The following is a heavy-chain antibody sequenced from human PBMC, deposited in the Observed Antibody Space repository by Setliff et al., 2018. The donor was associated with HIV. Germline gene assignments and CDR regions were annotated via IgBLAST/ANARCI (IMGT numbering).Heavy chain of an antibody. CDR1: GFTFDDYS. CDR3: AKPTTVVTSYYFDS. V-gene: IGHV3-48*01. J-gene: IGHJ4*02. D-gene: IGHD4-17*01. CDR2: ISSRDDTT. Sequence: GGSLRLSCAASGFTFDDYSMNWVRRAPGKGLEWVSIISSRDDTTYYADSVKGRFTISRDNSKNMLYLQMNSLTTEDTAVYYCAKPTTVVTSYYFDSWGQGTQVTVSS.